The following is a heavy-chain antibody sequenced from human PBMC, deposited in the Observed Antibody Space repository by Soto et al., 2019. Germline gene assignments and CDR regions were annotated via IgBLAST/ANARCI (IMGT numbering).Heavy chain of an antibody. V-gene: IGHV4-39*07. D-gene: IGHD1-26*01. CDR2: INHRGTT. CDR1: DDSISNKDYY. CDR3: ARGWWEREGYVMDV. Sequence: SETLSLTCTVSDDSISNKDYYGGWIRQPPGQGLEWIANINHRGTTYYNPSLKSRVTISDDTSKRQIFMRLTSVTAADTAVYYCARGWWEREGYVMDVWGQGTSVTVSS. J-gene: IGHJ6*02.